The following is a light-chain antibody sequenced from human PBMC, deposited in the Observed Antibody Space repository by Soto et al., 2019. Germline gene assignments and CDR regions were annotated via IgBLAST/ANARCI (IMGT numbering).Light chain of an antibody. Sequence: NFMLTQPHSVSESPGKTVTISCTRSSGSIASNYVQWYQQRPGSAPTTVIYEDNQRPSGVPDRFSGSIDSSSNSASLTISGLKTEDEADCYCQSYDSSNQGVVFGGGTKLTVL. J-gene: IGLJ2*01. CDR1: SGSIASNY. CDR3: QSYDSSNQGVV. V-gene: IGLV6-57*03. CDR2: EDN.